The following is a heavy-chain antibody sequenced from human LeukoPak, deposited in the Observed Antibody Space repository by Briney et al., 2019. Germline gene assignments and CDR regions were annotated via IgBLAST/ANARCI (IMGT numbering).Heavy chain of an antibody. CDR2: IYPGDSDT. Sequence: GESLKISCKGSGYSFTNYWIGWVRQMPGKGLEWMGIIYPGDSDTRYSPSFQGQVTISADKSMSTAYLQWSSLKASDTAMYYCAREESSRTDAFDIWGQGTMVTVSS. J-gene: IGHJ3*02. V-gene: IGHV5-51*01. CDR3: AREESSRTDAFDI. CDR1: GYSFTNYW. D-gene: IGHD6-13*01.